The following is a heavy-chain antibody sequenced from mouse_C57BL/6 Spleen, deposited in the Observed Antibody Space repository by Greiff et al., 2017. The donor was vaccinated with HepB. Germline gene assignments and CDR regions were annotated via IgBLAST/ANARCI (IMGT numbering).Heavy chain of an antibody. J-gene: IGHJ4*01. D-gene: IGHD1-1*01. V-gene: IGHV5-16*01. CDR2: INYDGSST. CDR3: AREGYYYGSNYAMDY. CDR1: GFTFSDYY. Sequence: EVKLVESEGGLVQPGSSMKLSCTASGFTFSDYYMAWVRQVPEKGLEWVANINYDGSSTYYLDSLKSRFIISRDNAKNILYLQMSSLKSEDTATYYCAREGYYYGSNYAMDYWGQGTSVTVSS.